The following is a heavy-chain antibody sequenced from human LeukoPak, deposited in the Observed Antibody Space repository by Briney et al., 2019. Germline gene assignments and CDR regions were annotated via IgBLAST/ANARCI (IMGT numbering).Heavy chain of an antibody. CDR2: IYCSGST. CDR1: GGSISSGDYY. D-gene: IGHD2-8*01. CDR3: AREQRGVFDI. V-gene: IGHV4-31*03. J-gene: IGHJ3*02. Sequence: SQTLSLTCTVSGGSISSGDYYWSWIRQHPGKGLEWIGYIYCSGSTYYNPSLKSRVTISVDTSKNQFSLKLSSVTAADTAVYYCAREQRGVFDIWGQGTMVTVSS.